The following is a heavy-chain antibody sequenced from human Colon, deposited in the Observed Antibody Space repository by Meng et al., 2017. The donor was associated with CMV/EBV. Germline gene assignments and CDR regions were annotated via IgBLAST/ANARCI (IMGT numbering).Heavy chain of an antibody. V-gene: IGHV3-7*01. Sequence: GESLKIYCAASGFTFSSYWMSWVRQAPGKGLEWVANIKQDGSEKYYVDSVKGRFTISRDNAKNSLYLQMNSLRAEDTAVYYCARGKDYDFWGGAWFDPWGQGTLVTVSS. CDR3: ARGKDYDFWGGAWFDP. D-gene: IGHD3-3*01. J-gene: IGHJ5*02. CDR2: IKQDGSEK. CDR1: GFTFSSYW.